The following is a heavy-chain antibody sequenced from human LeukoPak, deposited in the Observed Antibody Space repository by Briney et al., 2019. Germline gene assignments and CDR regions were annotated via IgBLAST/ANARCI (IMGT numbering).Heavy chain of an antibody. Sequence: SVKVSCKASGGTFSSYAISWVRQAPGQGLEWMGGIIPIFGTANYAQKFQGRVTITADESTSTAYMELSSLKSEDTAVYYCASLFTIFGPRYFDYWGQGTLVTVSS. CDR2: IIPIFGTA. D-gene: IGHD3-3*01. J-gene: IGHJ4*02. V-gene: IGHV1-69*01. CDR3: ASLFTIFGPRYFDY. CDR1: GGTFSSYA.